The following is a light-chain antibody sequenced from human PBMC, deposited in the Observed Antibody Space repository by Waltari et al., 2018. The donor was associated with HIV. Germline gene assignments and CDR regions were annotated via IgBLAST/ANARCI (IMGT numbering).Light chain of an antibody. CDR1: QNINTF. Sequence: EIVLTQSPVTLSLSPGERATLSCRASQNINTFLAWYQHIPGQAPRLLIYDVSNRATGIPARFSGRGSGTDFTLTISSLEPEDFAVYYCQQRSNWPLTFGGGTKVEMK. CDR3: QQRSNWPLT. J-gene: IGKJ4*01. V-gene: IGKV3-11*01. CDR2: DVS.